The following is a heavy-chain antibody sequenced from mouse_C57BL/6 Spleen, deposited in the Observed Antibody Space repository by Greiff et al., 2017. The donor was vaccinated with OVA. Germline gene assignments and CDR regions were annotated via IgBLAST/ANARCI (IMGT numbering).Heavy chain of an antibody. CDR1: GYTFTSYW. Sequence: VQLQQPGAELVMPGASVKLSCKASGYTFTSYWMHWVKQRPGQGLEWIGEIDPSDSYTNYNQKFKGKATLTVNKSSSTAYMELRSLTSEDSAVYYCAREANSGAMDYWGQGTSVTVSS. CDR3: AREANSGAMDY. J-gene: IGHJ4*01. V-gene: IGHV1-69*01. CDR2: IDPSDSYT.